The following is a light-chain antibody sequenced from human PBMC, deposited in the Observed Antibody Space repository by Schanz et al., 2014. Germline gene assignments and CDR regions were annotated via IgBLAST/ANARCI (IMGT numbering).Light chain of an antibody. J-gene: IGKJ3*01. Sequence: DIQMTQSPSSLSASVGDRVTITCRASQSISTYLNWYQHKPGKAPKLLIYAASSLQGGVPSRFSGSGSGTDFTLTISSLQPEDFATYYCQQLDSYPLTFGPGTKVDFK. CDR1: QSISTY. CDR2: AAS. V-gene: IGKV1-39*01. CDR3: QQLDSYPLT.